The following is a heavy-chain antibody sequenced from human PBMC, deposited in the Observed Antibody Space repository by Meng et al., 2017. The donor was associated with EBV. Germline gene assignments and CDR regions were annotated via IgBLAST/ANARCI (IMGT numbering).Heavy chain of an antibody. Sequence: QLLQRGAAVTTPGASVKASCKASGYTFTGYYMHWVRQAPGQGLEWMGRINPNSGGTNYAQKFQGRVTMTRDTSISTAYMELSRLRSDDTAVYYCARVGIAVAGTGDYWGQGTLVTVSS. V-gene: IGHV1-2*06. D-gene: IGHD6-19*01. J-gene: IGHJ4*02. CDR2: INPNSGGT. CDR1: GYTFTGYY. CDR3: ARVGIAVAGTGDY.